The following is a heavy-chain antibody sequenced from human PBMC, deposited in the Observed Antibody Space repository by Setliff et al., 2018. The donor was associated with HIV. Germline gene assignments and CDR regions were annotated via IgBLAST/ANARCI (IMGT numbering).Heavy chain of an antibody. V-gene: IGHV1-18*01. D-gene: IGHD5-12*01. CDR2: ISAYNGNT. CDR1: GYTFTSYG. Sequence: ASVKVSCKASGYTFTSYGISWVRQAPGQGLEWMGWISAYNGNTNYAQKFQGRVTITRDTSASTAYMGLSSLKASDTAMYYCARMGGRVATPGARMDVWGQGTTVTVSS. CDR3: ARMGGRVATPGARMDV. J-gene: IGHJ6*02.